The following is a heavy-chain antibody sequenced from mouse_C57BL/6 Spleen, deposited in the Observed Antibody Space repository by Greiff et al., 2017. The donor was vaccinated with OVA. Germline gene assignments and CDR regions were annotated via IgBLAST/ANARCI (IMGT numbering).Heavy chain of an antibody. CDR3: ARFYDCYNVIFFDY. D-gene: IGHD2-3*01. Sequence: VQLQQPGAELVRPGTSVKLSCKASGYTFTSYWMHWVKQRPGQGLEWIGVIDPSDSYTNYNQKFKGKATLTVDTSSSTAYMQLSSLTSEDSAVYYCARFYDCYNVIFFDYWGQGTTLTVSS. J-gene: IGHJ2*01. CDR2: IDPSDSYT. V-gene: IGHV1-59*01. CDR1: GYTFTSYW.